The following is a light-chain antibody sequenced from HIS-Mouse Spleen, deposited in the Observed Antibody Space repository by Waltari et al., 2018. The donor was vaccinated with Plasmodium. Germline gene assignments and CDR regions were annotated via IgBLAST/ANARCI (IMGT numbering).Light chain of an antibody. CDR2: EVS. Sequence: QSALTQPASVSGSPGQSITISCTGTSSGVGGYNYVPWYQQHPGKAPKLMIYEVSNRPSGVSNRFSGSKSGNTASLTISGLQAEDEADYYCSSYTSSSTLVFGTGTKVTVL. CDR3: SSYTSSSTLV. V-gene: IGLV2-14*01. J-gene: IGLJ1*01. CDR1: SSGVGGYNY.